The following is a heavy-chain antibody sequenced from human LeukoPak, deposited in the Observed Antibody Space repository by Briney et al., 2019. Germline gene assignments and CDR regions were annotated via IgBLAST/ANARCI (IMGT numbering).Heavy chain of an antibody. CDR2: IRSKAYGGTT. J-gene: IGHJ4*02. CDR1: GFTFGDYA. CDR3: TRVRLPYEWLRLHYFDY. V-gene: IGHV3-49*03. Sequence: GGSLRLSCTASGFTFGDYAMSWFRQAPGKGLEWVGFIRSKAYGGTTEYAASVKGRFTISRDDSKSIAYLQMNSLKTEDTAVYYCTRVRLPYEWLRLHYFDYWGQGTLVTVSS. D-gene: IGHD5-12*01.